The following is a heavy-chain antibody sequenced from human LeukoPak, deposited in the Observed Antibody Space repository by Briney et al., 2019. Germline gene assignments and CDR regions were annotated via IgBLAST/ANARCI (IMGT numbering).Heavy chain of an antibody. CDR2: IYYSGST. V-gene: IGHV4-59*12. J-gene: IGHJ4*02. Sequence: TSETLSLTCTVSGGSISSYYWSWIRQPPGKGLEWIGYIYYSGSTNYNPSLKSRVTISVDTSKNQFSLKLSSVTAADTAVYNCARRRVGVTDYFDYWGQGTLVTVSS. CDR3: ARRRVGVTDYFDY. CDR1: GGSISSYY. D-gene: IGHD1-26*01.